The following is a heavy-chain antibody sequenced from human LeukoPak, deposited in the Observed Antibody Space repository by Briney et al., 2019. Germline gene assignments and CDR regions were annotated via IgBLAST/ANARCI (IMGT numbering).Heavy chain of an antibody. CDR3: ATDVAAAGFDY. D-gene: IGHD6-13*01. J-gene: IGHJ4*02. CDR2: INPSGGST. CDR1: GYTFTSYY. V-gene: IGHV1-46*01. Sequence: ASVKVSCKASGYTFTSYYMHWVRQAPGQGLEWMGIINPSGGSTSYAQKFQGRVTMTRDTSTSTVYMELSSLRSEDTAVYYCATDVAAAGFDYWGQGTLVTVSS.